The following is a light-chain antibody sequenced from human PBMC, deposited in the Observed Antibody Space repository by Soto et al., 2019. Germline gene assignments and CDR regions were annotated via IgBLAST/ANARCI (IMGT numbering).Light chain of an antibody. CDR3: QSFDSSLTGPI. Sequence: QSVLTQPPSVSGAPGQRVTISCTGSSSNIGAGYEVYWYQQFPGTAPKLLISNNTNRPSGVPDRFSGSRSGTSASLAITGLQSEDEADYYCQSFDSSLTGPIFGVGTKLTVL. J-gene: IGLJ2*01. CDR2: NNT. CDR1: SSNIGAGYE. V-gene: IGLV1-40*01.